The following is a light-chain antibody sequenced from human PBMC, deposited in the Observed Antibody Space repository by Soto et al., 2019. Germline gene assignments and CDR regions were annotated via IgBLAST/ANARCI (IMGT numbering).Light chain of an antibody. Sequence: QSALTQPASVSGSPGQSITISCTGTSSDIGNYNYVSWYQQHPGKAPKLMIYDVSNRPSGVSNRFSGSKSGNTASLSISGLQAADEADYYCSSYTSSSTPHVVFGGGTKLTVL. CDR2: DVS. J-gene: IGLJ2*01. V-gene: IGLV2-14*01. CDR1: SSDIGNYNY. CDR3: SSYTSSSTPHVV.